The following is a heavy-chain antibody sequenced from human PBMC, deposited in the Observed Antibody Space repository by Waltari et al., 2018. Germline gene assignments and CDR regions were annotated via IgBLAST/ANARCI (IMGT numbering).Heavy chain of an antibody. CDR3: AREEEGYDFWSGFLDY. V-gene: IGHV1-69*04. J-gene: IGHJ4*02. CDR2: IIPILGIA. D-gene: IGHD3-3*01. CDR1: GGTFSSYA. Sequence: QVQLVQSGAEVKKPGSSVKVSCKASGGTFSSYAISWVRQAPGQGLEWMGRIIPILGIANYAQKFQGRVTITADKSPSTAYMELSSLRSEDTAVYYCAREEEGYDFWSGFLDYWGQGTLVTVSS.